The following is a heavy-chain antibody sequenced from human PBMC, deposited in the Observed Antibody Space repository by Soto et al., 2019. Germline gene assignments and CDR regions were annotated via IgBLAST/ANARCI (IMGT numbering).Heavy chain of an antibody. CDR3: APQWELYHHFDY. CDR2: IYYSGST. CDR1: GGSISSSSYY. V-gene: IGHV4-39*01. J-gene: IGHJ4*02. Sequence: SETLSLTCTVSGGSISSSSYYWGWIRQPPGKGLEWIGSIYYSGSTYYNPSLKSRVTISVDTSKNQFSLKLSSVTAADTAVYYRAPQWELYHHFDYWGQGTLVTVSS. D-gene: IGHD1-26*01.